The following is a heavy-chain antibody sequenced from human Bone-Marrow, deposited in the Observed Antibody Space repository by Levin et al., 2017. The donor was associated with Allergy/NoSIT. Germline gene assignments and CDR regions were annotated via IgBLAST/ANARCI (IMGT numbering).Heavy chain of an antibody. CDR2: INTNTGNP. V-gene: IGHV7-4-1*02. J-gene: IGHJ4*02. CDR3: ARASSLITIFGVVSHY. D-gene: IGHD3-3*01. CDR1: GYTFTSYA. Sequence: GASVKVSCKASGYTFTSYAMNWVRQAPGQGLEWMGWINTNTGNPTYAQGFTGRFVFSLDTSVSTAYLQISSLKAEDTAVYYCARASSLITIFGVVSHYWGQGTLVTVSS.